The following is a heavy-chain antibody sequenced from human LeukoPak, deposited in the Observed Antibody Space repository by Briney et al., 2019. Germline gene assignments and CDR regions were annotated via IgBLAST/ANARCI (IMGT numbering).Heavy chain of an antibody. V-gene: IGHV4-38-2*02. CDR3: ARIRGYSGYRLDY. CDR2: IYHSGST. J-gene: IGHJ4*02. Sequence: PSETLSLTCNVSGYSISSGYYWAWIRQSPGKGLDWIGSIYHSGSTYYNPSLKSRVTISVDTSKNQFSLKLSSVTAADTAVYYCARIRGYSGYRLDYWGQGTLVTVSS. CDR1: GYSISSGYY. D-gene: IGHD5-12*01.